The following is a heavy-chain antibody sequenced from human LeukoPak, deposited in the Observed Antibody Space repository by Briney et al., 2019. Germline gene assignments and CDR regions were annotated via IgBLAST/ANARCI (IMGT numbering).Heavy chain of an antibody. D-gene: IGHD2-2*01. CDR2: INPNSGGT. CDR3: ARSEKYQLLIDY. Sequence: ASVKVSCKASGYTFTGYYMHWMRQAPGQGLEWMGWINPNSGGTNYAQKFQGRVTMTRDTSISTAYMELSRLRSDDTAVYYCARSEKYQLLIDYWGQGTLVTVSS. CDR1: GYTFTGYY. J-gene: IGHJ4*02. V-gene: IGHV1-2*02.